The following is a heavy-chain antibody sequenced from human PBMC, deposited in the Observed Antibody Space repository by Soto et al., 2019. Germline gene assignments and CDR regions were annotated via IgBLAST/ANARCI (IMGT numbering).Heavy chain of an antibody. CDR1: GFTFSSYA. J-gene: IGHJ1*01. D-gene: IGHD1-1*01. V-gene: IGHV3-30-3*01. CDR2: LSYDGSNK. CDR3: ARGLDDLLGTREPN. Sequence: PGGSLRLSCAASGFTFSSYAMHWFRQAPGKGLEWVEVLSYDGSNKYYADSVKGRFTIPKDNTKNTLYLQMNSLRAEDTAVYYCARGLDDLLGTREPNWAQGTLDTVSS.